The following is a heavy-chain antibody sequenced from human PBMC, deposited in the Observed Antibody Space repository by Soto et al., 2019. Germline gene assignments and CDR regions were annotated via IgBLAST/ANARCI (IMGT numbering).Heavy chain of an antibody. J-gene: IGHJ4*02. CDR1: GVTFSSHS. D-gene: IGHD2-21*02. CDR2: IITLFGTS. CDR3: AREVGYGDFSAALLD. Sequence: VQLMQSGAEVKKPGSSVKVSCKASGVTFSSHSINWVRQAPGQGLEWMGGIITLFGTSNYAQNFQGRVTITADQSTSTAYRELNSLTSADTAVYYCAREVGYGDFSAALLDWGQGTLVTVSS. V-gene: IGHV1-69*01.